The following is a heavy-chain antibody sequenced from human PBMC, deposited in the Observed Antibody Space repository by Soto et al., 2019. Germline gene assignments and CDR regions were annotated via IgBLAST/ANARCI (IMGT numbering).Heavy chain of an antibody. J-gene: IGHJ4*02. Sequence: GGSLRLSCTASGFSLSRYGLHWVRQAPGKGLEWVSTISGSGGSSFYADSVKGRFTISRDNSKNTLFLQMNSLRAEDTAIYYCAKTNAYSNSHYFDYWGQGTLVTVSS. CDR2: ISGSGGSS. CDR1: GFSLSRYG. CDR3: AKTNAYSNSHYFDY. V-gene: IGHV3-23*01. D-gene: IGHD6-6*01.